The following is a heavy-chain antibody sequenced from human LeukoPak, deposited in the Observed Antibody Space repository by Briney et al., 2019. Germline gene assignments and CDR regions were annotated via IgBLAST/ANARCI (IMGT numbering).Heavy chain of an antibody. V-gene: IGHV4-31*03. CDR1: GGSISSGGYY. Sequence: PSETLSLTCTVSGGSISSGGYYWSWIRQHPGKGLEWIGYIYYSGSTYYNPSLKSRVTISVDTSKNQFSLKLSSVTAADTAVYYCAGSDYYDSSGSHLYYHYWGQGTLVTVSS. J-gene: IGHJ4*02. D-gene: IGHD3-22*01. CDR2: IYYSGST. CDR3: AGSDYYDSSGSHLYYHY.